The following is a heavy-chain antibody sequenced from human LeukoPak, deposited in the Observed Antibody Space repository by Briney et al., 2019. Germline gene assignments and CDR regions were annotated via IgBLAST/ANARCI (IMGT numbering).Heavy chain of an antibody. CDR1: GGSFSSYY. CDR2: INHSGST. CDR3: ARDVGTALVTGDY. V-gene: IGHV4-34*01. Sequence: SETLSLTCAVYGGSFSSYYWSWIRQPPGKGLEWIGEINHSGSTNYNPSLKSRVTISEDTPKNQFSLKLSSVTAADTAVYYCARDVGTALVTGDYWGQGTLVTVSA. J-gene: IGHJ4*02. D-gene: IGHD5-18*01.